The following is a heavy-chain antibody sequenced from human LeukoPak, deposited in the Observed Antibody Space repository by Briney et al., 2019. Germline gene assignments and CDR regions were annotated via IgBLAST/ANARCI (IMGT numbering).Heavy chain of an antibody. CDR3: ATCSSTSCYPTFYYYYYMDV. CDR1: GGTFSSYT. Sequence: SVKVSCKASGGTFSSYTISWVRQAPGQGLEWMGRIIPILGIANHAQKFQGRVTITADKSTSTAYMELSSLRSEDTAVYYCATCSSTSCYPTFYYYYYMDVWGKGTTVTVSS. J-gene: IGHJ6*03. CDR2: IIPILGIA. D-gene: IGHD2-2*01. V-gene: IGHV1-69*02.